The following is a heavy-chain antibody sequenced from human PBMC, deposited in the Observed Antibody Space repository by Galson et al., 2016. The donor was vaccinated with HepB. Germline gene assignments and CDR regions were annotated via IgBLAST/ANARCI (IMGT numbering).Heavy chain of an antibody. Sequence: SLRLSCAASGFIFNDYYMSWIRQAPGKGLEWISCITSTGSTSYYADAVKGRFTISRDNAKNSLYLQMNSLRVEDTAVYFCARDTACTSTSCPGFFDYWGQGTLVTVSS. CDR1: GFIFNDYY. D-gene: IGHD2-2*01. J-gene: IGHJ4*02. V-gene: IGHV3-11*01. CDR3: ARDTACTSTSCPGFFDY. CDR2: ITSTGSTS.